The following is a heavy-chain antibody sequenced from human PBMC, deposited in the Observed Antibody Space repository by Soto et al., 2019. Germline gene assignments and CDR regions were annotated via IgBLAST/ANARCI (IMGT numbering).Heavy chain of an antibody. CDR1: GGRFSIYA. CDR3: AREVMITFGGVIDYYFDY. Sequence: SVKVACKASGGRFSIYAISWGRKNTRQGLEWMGGIIPIFGTANYAQKFQGRVTITADESTSTAYMELSSLRSEDTAVYYCAREVMITFGGVIDYYFDYWGQGTLVTVSS. CDR2: IIPIFGTA. V-gene: IGHV1-69*13. J-gene: IGHJ4*02. D-gene: IGHD3-16*02.